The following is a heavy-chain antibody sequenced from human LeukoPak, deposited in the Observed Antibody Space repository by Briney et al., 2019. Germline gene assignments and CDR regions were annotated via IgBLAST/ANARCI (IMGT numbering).Heavy chain of an antibody. J-gene: IGHJ6*02. V-gene: IGHV3-21*01. CDR3: ARLRLTYYYGMDV. CDR2: ISSSSSYI. CDR1: GFTFSSYS. Sequence: GGSLRLSCAASGFTFSSYSMNWVRQAPGKGLEWVSSISSSSSYIYYADSVKGRFTISRDNAKNSLYLQMNSLRAEDTAVYYCARLRLTYYYGMDVWGQGTTVTVSS.